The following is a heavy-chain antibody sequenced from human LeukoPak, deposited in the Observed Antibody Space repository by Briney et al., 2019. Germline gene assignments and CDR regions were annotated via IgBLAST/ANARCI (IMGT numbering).Heavy chain of an antibody. Sequence: GGSLRLSCAASGFTFSSYSMNWVRQAPGKGLEWVSAISGSGGSTYYADSVKGRFTISRDNSKNTLYLQMNSLRAEDTAVYYCAKDVGSSGLIDYWGQGTLVTVSS. V-gene: IGHV3-23*01. J-gene: IGHJ4*02. D-gene: IGHD6-19*01. CDR3: AKDVGSSGLIDY. CDR1: GFTFSSYS. CDR2: ISGSGGST.